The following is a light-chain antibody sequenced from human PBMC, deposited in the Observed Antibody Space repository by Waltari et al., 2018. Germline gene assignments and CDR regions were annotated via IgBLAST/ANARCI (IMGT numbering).Light chain of an antibody. CDR2: GAS. CDR3: QHYVRLPAT. Sequence: EIVLTQSPGTLSLPPGERATLSCRASQSVGRTLAWYQQKPGQAPRLLIFGASNRATGIPDRFSGSGSGTDFSLIITRLEPEDSAMYYCQHYVRLPATFGQGTKVEIK. CDR1: QSVGRT. V-gene: IGKV3-20*01. J-gene: IGKJ1*01.